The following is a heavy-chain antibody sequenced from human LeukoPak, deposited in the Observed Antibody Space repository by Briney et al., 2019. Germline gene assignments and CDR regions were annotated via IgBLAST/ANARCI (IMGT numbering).Heavy chain of an antibody. CDR3: AKVGIGYYYPFDY. CDR1: GFSFSSNV. D-gene: IGHD3-22*01. J-gene: IGHJ4*02. Sequence: GRSLRLSCAASGFSFSSNVMRWVRQAPGKGLEWVAQISHDGNDKYYADSVKSRFTISRDNSKNTLFLQLDSLRAEDTAVYFCAKVGIGYYYPFDYWGQGTLVTVSS. CDR2: ISHDGNDK. V-gene: IGHV3-30*18.